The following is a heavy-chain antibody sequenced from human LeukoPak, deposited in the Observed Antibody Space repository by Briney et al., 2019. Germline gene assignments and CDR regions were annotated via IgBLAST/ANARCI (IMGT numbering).Heavy chain of an antibody. CDR1: GNSISSYKYY. V-gene: IGHV4-61*02. Sequence: SQTLSLTCTVSGNSISSYKYYWSWVRQPAGKGLEWIGRVYPSGNTNYNPYNPSLTGRVTISIDASRNQFSLILTSVTAADTAVYYCARGGFGELLSSSFDYWGQGTLVTVSS. CDR2: VYPSGNT. J-gene: IGHJ4*02. D-gene: IGHD3-10*01. CDR3: ARGGFGELLSSSFDY.